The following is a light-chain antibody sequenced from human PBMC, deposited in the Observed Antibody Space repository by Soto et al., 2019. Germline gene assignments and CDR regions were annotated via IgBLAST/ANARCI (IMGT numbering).Light chain of an antibody. CDR3: CSYAHSDTHNYV. J-gene: IGLJ1*01. V-gene: IGLV2-14*03. CDR1: SSDVGGYNY. Sequence: QSVLTQPASVSGSPGQSITISCTGTSSDVGGYNYVSWYQHHPGKAPKLIIYDVSNRPSGVSNRFSASKSGNTASLTISGLQAEDEADYYCCSYAHSDTHNYVFGTGTKVTVL. CDR2: DVS.